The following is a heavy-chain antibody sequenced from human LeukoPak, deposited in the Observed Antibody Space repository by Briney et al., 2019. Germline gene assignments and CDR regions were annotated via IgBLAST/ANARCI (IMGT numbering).Heavy chain of an antibody. CDR1: GGSFSGYY. Sequence: SETLSLTCEVYGGSFSGYYWNWIRQPPGKGLEWIGEINHSGSTNYNLSLKSRVTISVDTSKNQFSLKLSSVTAADTAVYYCARGLFGVERGYFDLWGRGTLVTVSS. CDR3: ARGLFGVERGYFDL. V-gene: IGHV4-34*01. D-gene: IGHD3-3*01. J-gene: IGHJ2*01. CDR2: INHSGST.